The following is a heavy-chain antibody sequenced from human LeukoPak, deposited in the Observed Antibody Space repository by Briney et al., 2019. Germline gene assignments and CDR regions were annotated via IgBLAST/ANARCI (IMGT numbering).Heavy chain of an antibody. V-gene: IGHV1-18*01. J-gene: IGHJ4*02. CDR3: ARVVEYYDYVWGSYRYWDS. D-gene: IGHD3-16*02. CDR1: GYTFTSYG. CDR2: ISAYNGNT. Sequence: GASVKVSCKASGYTFTSYGISWGRQAPGQGLEWRGWISAYNGNTNYAQKLQGRLTMTTDTSTSTAYMELRSLRSDDTAVYYCARVVEYYDYVWGSYRYWDSWGQGTLVTVSS.